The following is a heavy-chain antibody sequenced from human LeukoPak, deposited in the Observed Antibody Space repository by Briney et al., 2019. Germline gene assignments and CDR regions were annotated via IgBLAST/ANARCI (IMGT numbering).Heavy chain of an antibody. CDR1: GYTFTGYY. V-gene: IGHV1-2*02. CDR3: ARGNSYAYYYYGMDV. J-gene: IGHJ6*02. Sequence: GASVKVSCKASGYTFTGYYMHWVRQAPGQGLEWMGWINPNSGGTNYAQKFQGRVTMTRDTSISTAYMELSRLRSDDTAVYYCARGNSYAYYYYGMDVWGQGTTVTVSS. D-gene: IGHD2-2*01. CDR2: INPNSGGT.